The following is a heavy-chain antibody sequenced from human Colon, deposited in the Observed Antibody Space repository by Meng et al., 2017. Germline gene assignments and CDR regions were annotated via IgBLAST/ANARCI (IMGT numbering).Heavy chain of an antibody. CDR3: ARGYRGSTYFAY. J-gene: IGHJ4*02. D-gene: IGHD3-16*01. CDR1: GGSIKSGGYH. V-gene: IGHV4-31*03. CDR2: IYDNGYT. Sequence: QVHLHESGPGLVRPSDDLSLVCTVSGGSIKSGGYHWSWVRQHPGKGLEWIGNIYDNGYTYYSPSLRSRVTISVDRSNNQFSLNLNSVTAADTAVYFCARGYRGSTYFAYWGQGILVTVSS.